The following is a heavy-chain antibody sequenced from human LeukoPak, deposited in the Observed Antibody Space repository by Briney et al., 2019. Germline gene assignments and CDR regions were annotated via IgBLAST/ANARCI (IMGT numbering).Heavy chain of an antibody. CDR2: IIPIFGTA. CDR3: ASTHSSIAAAGTFNY. J-gene: IGHJ4*02. D-gene: IGHD6-13*01. Sequence: GASVKVSCKASGGTFSSYAISWVRQAPGQGLEWMGGIIPIFGTANYAQKFQGRVTITADESTSTAYMELSSLRSEDTAVYYCASTHSSIAAAGTFNYWGQGTLATVSS. V-gene: IGHV1-69*01. CDR1: GGTFSSYA.